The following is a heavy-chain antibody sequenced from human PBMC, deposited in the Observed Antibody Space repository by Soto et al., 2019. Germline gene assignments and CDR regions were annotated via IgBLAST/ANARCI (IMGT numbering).Heavy chain of an antibody. D-gene: IGHD3-3*02. Sequence: VQLMESGGGVVQPGGSLRLSCGASGITLKSYGMHWVRQAPGKGLEWVAVISYDGSKKYYVDSVKGRFTISRDNSTDKLYLEMNNLGPEDTAVYYCARDLATSAPRYYGMAVWGQGTTVSVSS. CDR3: ARDLATSAPRYYGMAV. J-gene: IGHJ6*02. CDR2: ISYDGSKK. V-gene: IGHV3-33*05. CDR1: GITLKSYG.